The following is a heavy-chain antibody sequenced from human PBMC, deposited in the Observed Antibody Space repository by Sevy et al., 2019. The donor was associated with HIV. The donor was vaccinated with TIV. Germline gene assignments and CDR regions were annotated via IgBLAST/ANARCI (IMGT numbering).Heavy chain of an antibody. CDR3: AGDRDITFGGGDAFDI. D-gene: IGHD3-16*01. Sequence: ASVKVSCKASGGTFDTYSISWVRQAPGQGPEWMGGITPFFGSANYAQKFQGRLTITADQSPSTAYLELSNLRSEDMAVYYCAGDRDITFGGGDAFDIWGQGTMVTVSS. CDR1: GGTFDTYS. V-gene: IGHV1-69*13. J-gene: IGHJ3*02. CDR2: ITPFFGSA.